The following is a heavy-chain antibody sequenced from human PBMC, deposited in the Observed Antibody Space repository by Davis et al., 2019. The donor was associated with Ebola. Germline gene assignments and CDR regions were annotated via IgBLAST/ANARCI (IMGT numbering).Heavy chain of an antibody. CDR2: ISYDESTN. CDR1: GFTFSSFG. J-gene: IGHJ4*02. Sequence: GESLKISCAASGFTFSSFGMHWVRQAPGEGLEWVAVISYDESTNYYSDSVKGRFTISRDNSKNTLYLQMNSLRAEDTAVYYCAKPDGVAGSRGSDYWGQGTLVTVSS. V-gene: IGHV3-30*18. D-gene: IGHD6-19*01. CDR3: AKPDGVAGSRGSDY.